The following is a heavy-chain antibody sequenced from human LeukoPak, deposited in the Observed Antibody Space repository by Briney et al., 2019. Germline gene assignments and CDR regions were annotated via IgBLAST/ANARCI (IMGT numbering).Heavy chain of an antibody. J-gene: IGHJ4*02. D-gene: IGHD2-8*01. V-gene: IGHV1-18*01. CDR3: ARDRGYCTNGVCYSIRLFDY. CDR2: ISAYNGNT. CDR1: GYTFTSYG. Sequence: ASVKVSCKASGYTFTSYGISWVRQAPGQGLEWMGWISAYNGNTNYAQKLQGRVTMTTDTSTSTAYMELRSLRSDDTAVYYCARDRGYCTNGVCYSIRLFDYWGQGTLVTVSS.